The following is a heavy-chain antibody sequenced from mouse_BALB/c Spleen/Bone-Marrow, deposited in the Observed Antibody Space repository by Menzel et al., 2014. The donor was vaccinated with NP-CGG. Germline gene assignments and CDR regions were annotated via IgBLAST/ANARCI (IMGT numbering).Heavy chain of an antibody. CDR3: ARFPMDD. Sequence: EVHLVESGGGLVQPGGSLRLSCTTSGFTFTDYYMSWVRQPPGKALEWLAFIRNKAYGYTTEYSASVRGRFTISRDNSQSILYLQMDNLRAEYSATYYCARFPMDDWGQGTPVTVSS. CDR1: GFTFTDYY. CDR2: IRNKAYGYTT. J-gene: IGHJ4*01. V-gene: IGHV7-3*02.